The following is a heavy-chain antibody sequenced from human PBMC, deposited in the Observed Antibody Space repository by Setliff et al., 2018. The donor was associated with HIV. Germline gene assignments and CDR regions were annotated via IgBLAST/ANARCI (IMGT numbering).Heavy chain of an antibody. J-gene: IGHJ5*02. CDR3: ARNKIGWDTYSVVNYFDP. V-gene: IGHV3-21*04. Sequence: PGGSLRLSCAASGFTFSSYSMNWVRQAPGKGLEWVSSISSSSSYIYYADSVKGRFTLTRDTSTNTAYMELRRLRSDDTAIYFCARNKIGWDTYSVVNYFDPWGQGTLVTVSS. CDR1: GFTFSSYS. D-gene: IGHD2-21*01. CDR2: ISSSSSYI.